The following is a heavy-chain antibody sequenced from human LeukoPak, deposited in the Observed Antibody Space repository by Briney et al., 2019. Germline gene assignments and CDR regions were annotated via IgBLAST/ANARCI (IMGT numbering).Heavy chain of an antibody. D-gene: IGHD5-12*01. CDR1: VFTFSSYA. J-gene: IGHJ4*02. Sequence: PGGSLRLSCAASVFTFSSYAMTWVRQAPGKGLEWVSDISGSGDSSYYADSVKGRFTISRDNSKNTLYLQMNSLRADDTAVYYCAKEVGSGYDFFDYWGQGTLVTVSS. V-gene: IGHV3-23*01. CDR3: AKEVGSGYDFFDY. CDR2: ISGSGDSS.